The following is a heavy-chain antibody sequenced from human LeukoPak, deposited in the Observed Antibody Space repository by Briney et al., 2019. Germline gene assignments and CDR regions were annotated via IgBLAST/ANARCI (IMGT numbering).Heavy chain of an antibody. CDR1: GGSFSGYY. CDR2: INHSGST. CDR3: ARLRDYYDSSGYIDY. V-gene: IGHV4-34*01. J-gene: IGHJ4*02. Sequence: PSETLSLTCAVYGGSFSGYYWSWIRQPPGKGLEWIGEINHSGSTNYNPSLKSRVTISVDTSKNQFSLKLSSVTAADTAVYYCARLRDYYDSSGYIDYWGQGALVTVSS. D-gene: IGHD3-22*01.